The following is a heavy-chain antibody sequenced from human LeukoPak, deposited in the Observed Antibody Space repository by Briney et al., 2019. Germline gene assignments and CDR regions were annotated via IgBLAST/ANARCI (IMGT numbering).Heavy chain of an antibody. CDR3: AREGGYFGNWFDP. V-gene: IGHV4-30-4*01. D-gene: IGHD3-22*01. Sequence: PSQTLSLTCTVSGGSISSGDYYWSWIRQPPGKGLEWIGYIYYSGSTYYNPSLKSRVTISVDTSKNQFSLKLSSVTAADTAVYYCAREGGYFGNWFDPWGQGTLVTVSS. CDR1: GGSISSGDYY. CDR2: IYYSGST. J-gene: IGHJ5*02.